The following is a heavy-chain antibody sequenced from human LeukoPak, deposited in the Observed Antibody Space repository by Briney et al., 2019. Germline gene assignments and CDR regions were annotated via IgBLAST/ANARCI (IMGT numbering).Heavy chain of an antibody. V-gene: IGHV3-30*18. D-gene: IGHD4-17*01. CDR3: AKALSMTTVGYLQH. Sequence: GGSLRLSCAASGFTFSDSALHWVRQAPGKGLEWVAVISSDGFNKYYADSVEGRCTISRDNNNNTMYLQMSGLRVEDTAVYYCAKALSMTTVGYLQHWGQGTLVTVSS. CDR1: GFTFSDSA. J-gene: IGHJ4*02. CDR2: ISSDGFNK.